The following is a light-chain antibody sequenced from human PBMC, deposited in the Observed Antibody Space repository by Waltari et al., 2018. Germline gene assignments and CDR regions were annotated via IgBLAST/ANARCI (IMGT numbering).Light chain of an antibody. CDR1: NSNIGSND. CDR3: ASWDDSLTGSWV. Sequence: QSVVTQPPSVSGTPGQRVTISCSGSNSNIGSNDVNWYQQLPGTAPKLLIYNNNQRPSGFPDRFSGSKSGSSASLAISGLQSEDEGDYYCASWDDSLTGSWVFGGGTKLTVL. J-gene: IGLJ3*02. CDR2: NNN. V-gene: IGLV1-44*01.